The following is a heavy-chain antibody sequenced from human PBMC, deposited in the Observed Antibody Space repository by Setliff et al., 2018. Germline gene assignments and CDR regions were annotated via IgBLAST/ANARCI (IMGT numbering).Heavy chain of an antibody. CDR1: GSSFSSYS. D-gene: IGHD1-26*01. V-gene: IGHV4-59*08. CDR3: ARAPPNRYSGSYEYFYMDV. CDR2: KYYSGST. J-gene: IGHJ6*03. Sequence: SETLSLTCTVSGSSFSSYSWSWIRQPPGKGLEWIGYKYYSGSTNSNPSLKSRVTISVDTSKNQFSLKVSSVTAADTAVYYCARAPPNRYSGSYEYFYMDVWGKGTTVTVSS.